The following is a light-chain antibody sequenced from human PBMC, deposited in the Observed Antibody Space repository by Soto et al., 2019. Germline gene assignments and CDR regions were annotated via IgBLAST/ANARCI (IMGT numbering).Light chain of an antibody. CDR3: QQYGSYSPLT. J-gene: IGKJ1*01. CDR2: KAS. Sequence: DIQMTQSPSTLSASVGDRVTITCRASQSISSWLAWYQQKPGKAPKLLIYKASSLESGVPSRFSGSGSGTEFTLTISSLQPDDFASYYCQQYGSYSPLTFGQGTKVEIK. CDR1: QSISSW. V-gene: IGKV1-5*03.